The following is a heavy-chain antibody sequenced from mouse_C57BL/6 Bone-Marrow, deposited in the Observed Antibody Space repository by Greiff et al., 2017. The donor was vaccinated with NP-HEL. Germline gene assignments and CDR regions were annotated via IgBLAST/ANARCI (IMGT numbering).Heavy chain of an antibody. CDR2: INPSSGYT. V-gene: IGHV1-7*01. Sequence: QVQLQQSGAELAKPGASVKLSCKASGYTFTSYWMHWVKQRPGQGLEWIGYINPSSGYTKYNQKFKDKATLTAAKSSSTAYMQLSSLTYEDSAVDDCARFPDGYFQAGFADWGQGTLVTVSA. CDR1: GYTFTSYW. CDR3: ARFPDGYFQAGFAD. J-gene: IGHJ3*01. D-gene: IGHD2-3*01.